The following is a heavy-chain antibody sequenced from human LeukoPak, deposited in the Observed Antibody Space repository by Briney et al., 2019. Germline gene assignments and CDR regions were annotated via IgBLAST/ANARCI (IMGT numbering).Heavy chain of an antibody. CDR3: AKDRYCSSTSCGLFDP. J-gene: IGHJ5*02. CDR1: GFTFNTYW. V-gene: IGHV3-23*01. Sequence: GGSLRLSCAASGFTFNTYWMSWVRQAPGKGLEWVSVISGSGGSTYYADSVKGRFTISRDKSKNTLHLQMNSLRADDTAVYYCAKDRYCSSTSCGLFDPWGQGTLVTVSS. D-gene: IGHD2-2*01. CDR2: ISGSGGST.